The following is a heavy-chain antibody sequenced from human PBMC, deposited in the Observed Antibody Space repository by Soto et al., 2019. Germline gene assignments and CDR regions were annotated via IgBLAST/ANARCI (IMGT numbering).Heavy chain of an antibody. CDR2: IGTAGDT. J-gene: IGHJ6*03. D-gene: IGHD6-19*01. CDR1: RFTFSSYD. CDR3: LAVAGKRSWTPWYYYMDV. V-gene: IGHV3-13*01. Sequence: GGSLRLSCAASRFTFSSYDMHWVRQATGKGLEWASAIGTAGDTYYPGSVKGRFTISRENAKNSLYLQMNSLRAGDTAVYYCLAVAGKRSWTPWYYYMDVWGKGTTVTVSS.